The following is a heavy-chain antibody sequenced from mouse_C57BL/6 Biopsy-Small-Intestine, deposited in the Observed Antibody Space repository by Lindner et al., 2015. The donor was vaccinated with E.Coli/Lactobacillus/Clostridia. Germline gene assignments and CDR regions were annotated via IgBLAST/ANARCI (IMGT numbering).Heavy chain of an antibody. Sequence: SVKVSCKASGYTLTNYYMHWVRQAPGQGLEWMGVIDPSGGSTNYAQKFQGRVTMTTDTSTSTLYMDLSSLRSEDTAVYYCARDAYALAFDIWGQGTMVTVSS. CDR1: GYTLTNYY. D-gene: IGHD6-5*01. V-gene: IGHV1-59*01. J-gene: IGHJ3*01. CDR3: ARDAYALAFDI. CDR2: IDPSGGST.